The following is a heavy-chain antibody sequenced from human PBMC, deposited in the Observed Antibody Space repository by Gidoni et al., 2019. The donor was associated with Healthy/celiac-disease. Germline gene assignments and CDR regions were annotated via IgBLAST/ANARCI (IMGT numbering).Heavy chain of an antibody. CDR1: GFTYSSYA. V-gene: IGHV3-30-3*01. Sequence: QVQLVESGGVVVQHARSLRLSCAASGFTYSSYAMPWVRQAPGKGLEWVAVISYDGSNKYYADSVKGRFTISRDNSKNTLYLQMNSLRAEDTAVYYCARAGREYSSGSFDYWGQGTLVTVSS. J-gene: IGHJ4*02. D-gene: IGHD6-19*01. CDR3: ARAGREYSSGSFDY. CDR2: ISYDGSNK.